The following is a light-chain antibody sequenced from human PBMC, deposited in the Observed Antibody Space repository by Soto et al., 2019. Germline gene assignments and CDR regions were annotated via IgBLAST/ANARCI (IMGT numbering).Light chain of an antibody. Sequence: DVQMTQSPSSLSASVGDSVTITCRASQSVFNHLSWFQQRPGKGPKLLIYDASSLHAGVPSRFSGSGYGADFTFTISTVQPEDSAIYYCHQSSRTPLTFGGGTRVELK. CDR1: QSVFNH. CDR3: HQSSRTPLT. J-gene: IGKJ4*01. CDR2: DAS. V-gene: IGKV1-39*01.